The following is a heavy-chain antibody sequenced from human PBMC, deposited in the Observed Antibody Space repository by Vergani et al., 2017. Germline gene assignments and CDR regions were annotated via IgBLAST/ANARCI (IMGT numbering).Heavy chain of an antibody. CDR2: IIPILGIA. Sequence: QVQLVQSGAEVKKPGSSVKVSCKASGGTFSSYTISWVRQAPGQGLEWMGRIIPILGIANYAQKFQGRVTITADKSTSTAYMGLSSLRSEDTAVYYCARGGSIYGAIDYWGQGTLVTVSS. V-gene: IGHV1-69*02. CDR1: GGTFSSYT. D-gene: IGHD4-17*01. CDR3: ARGGSIYGAIDY. J-gene: IGHJ4*02.